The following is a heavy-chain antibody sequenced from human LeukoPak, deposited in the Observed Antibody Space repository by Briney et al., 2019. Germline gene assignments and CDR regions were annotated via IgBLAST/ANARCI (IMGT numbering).Heavy chain of an antibody. J-gene: IGHJ4*02. D-gene: IGHD4-17*01. CDR1: GFTFGDYA. V-gene: IGHV3-49*04. CDR2: IRSKAYGGTT. CDR3: TPDYGDYVDYSTFFDY. Sequence: PGGSLRLSCTASGFTFGDYAMSWVRQAPGKGLEWVGFIRSKAYGGTTEYAASVKGRFTISRDDSTSIAYLQMNRLKTEDTAVYYCTPDYGDYVDYSTFFDYWGQGTLVTVSS.